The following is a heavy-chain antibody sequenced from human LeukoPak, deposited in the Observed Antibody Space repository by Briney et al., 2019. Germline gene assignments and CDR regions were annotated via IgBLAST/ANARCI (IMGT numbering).Heavy chain of an antibody. D-gene: IGHD6-13*01. CDR1: GFTFSDYY. Sequence: GGSLRLSCAASGFTFSDYYMSWIRQAPGKGLEWVSYISSSGSTIYYADSVKGRFTISRDNAKNSLYLQMNSLRAEDTAVYYCARDWYSSSWYRSYYYYYMDVWGKGTTVTISS. V-gene: IGHV3-11*04. CDR3: ARDWYSSSWYRSYYYYYMDV. J-gene: IGHJ6*03. CDR2: ISSSGSTI.